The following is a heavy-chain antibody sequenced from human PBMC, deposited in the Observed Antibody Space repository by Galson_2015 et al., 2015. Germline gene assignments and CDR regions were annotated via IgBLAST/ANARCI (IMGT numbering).Heavy chain of an antibody. D-gene: IGHD3-3*01. J-gene: IGHJ4*02. CDR3: ARQILDYDFWSGYYPTNFDY. CDR1: EFTFSSYY. V-gene: IGHV3-21*01. Sequence: SEFTFSSYYMSWVRQAPGKGLEWVSSISSTTTYIYYADSVKGRFTISRDNAKNSLYLQMNSLGAEDTAVYYCARQILDYDFWSGYYPTNFDYWGQGTLVTVSS. CDR2: ISSTTTYI.